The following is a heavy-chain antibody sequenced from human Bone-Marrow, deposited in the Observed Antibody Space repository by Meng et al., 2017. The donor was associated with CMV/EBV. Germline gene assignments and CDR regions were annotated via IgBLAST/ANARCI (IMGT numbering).Heavy chain of an antibody. V-gene: IGHV4-38-2*02. CDR3: SRARGYRGYNYFDY. Sequence: GSLRLSCTVSGYSISSGYYWGWIRQPPGKGLEWIGSIYHSGSTYYNPSLKSRVTISVDTSKNQFYLKLSSVTAADTAVHYCSRARGYRGYNYFDYWGQGTLVTVSS. CDR2: IYHSGST. D-gene: IGHD5-18*01. J-gene: IGHJ4*02. CDR1: GYSISSGYY.